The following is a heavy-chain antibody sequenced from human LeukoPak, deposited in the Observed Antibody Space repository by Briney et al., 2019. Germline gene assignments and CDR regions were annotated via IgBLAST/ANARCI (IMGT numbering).Heavy chain of an antibody. D-gene: IGHD6-25*01. J-gene: IGHJ4*02. CDR1: GITFEDYA. CDR3: ARSDSSIAAEF. Sequence: GGSLRLSCAASGITFEDYAMHWVRQAPGKGLEWVSLISGDGGSTYYADSVKGRFTISRDDAKNSLYLQMNSLRAEDTAVYYCARSDSSIAAEFWGQGTLVTVSS. V-gene: IGHV3-43*02. CDR2: ISGDGGST.